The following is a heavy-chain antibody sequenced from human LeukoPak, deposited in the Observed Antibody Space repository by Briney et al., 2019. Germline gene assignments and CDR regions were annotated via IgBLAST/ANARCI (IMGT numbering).Heavy chain of an antibody. J-gene: IGHJ4*02. CDR1: GYTFTDTW. Sequence: GESLKISCKASGYTFTDTWIGWVRQMPEKGLEWVAVMDAANSADNRYSPSLQGQVTMSVDKSVGTAYLQWDSLKASDTAIYYCARHFRVGATQSNFDFWGQGTLVTVSS. CDR3: ARHFRVGATQSNFDF. V-gene: IGHV5-51*01. CDR2: MDAANSADN. D-gene: IGHD1-26*01.